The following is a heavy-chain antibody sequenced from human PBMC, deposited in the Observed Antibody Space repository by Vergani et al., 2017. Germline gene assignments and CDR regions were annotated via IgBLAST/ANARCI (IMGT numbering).Heavy chain of an antibody. Sequence: EVQLVQSGAEVKKPGESLKISCKGSGYSFTSYWIGWVRQMPGKGLEWMGIIYPGDSDTRYSPSFQGQVTISADKSISTAYLQWSSLKASDTAMYYCARHSISGYSSSSAYYYYYYMDVWGKGTTVTVSS. CDR1: GYSFTSYW. J-gene: IGHJ6*03. CDR3: ARHSISGYSSSSAYYYYYYMDV. V-gene: IGHV5-51*01. D-gene: IGHD6-6*01. CDR2: IYPGDSDT.